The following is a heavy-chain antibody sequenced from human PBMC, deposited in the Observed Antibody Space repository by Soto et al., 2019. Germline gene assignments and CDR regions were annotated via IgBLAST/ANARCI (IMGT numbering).Heavy chain of an antibody. CDR3: ARVALPTSHSWFDP. D-gene: IGHD2-15*01. CDR1: GGSISSYY. V-gene: IGHV4-59*01. Sequence: SETLSLTCTVSGGSISSYYWSWIRQPPGKGLEWIGYIYYSGSTNYNPSLKSRVTISVDTSKNQFSLKLSSVTAADTAVYYCARVALPTSHSWFDPWGKGTLVTVSS. CDR2: IYYSGST. J-gene: IGHJ5*02.